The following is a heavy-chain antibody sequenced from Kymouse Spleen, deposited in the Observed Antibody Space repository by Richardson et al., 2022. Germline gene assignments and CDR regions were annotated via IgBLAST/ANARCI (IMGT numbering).Heavy chain of an antibody. CDR2: IIPIFGTA. CDR1: GGTFSSYA. D-gene: IGHD1-1*01,IGHD1-20*01. Sequence: QVQLVQSGAEVKKPGSSVKVSCKASGGTFSSYAISWVRQAPGQGLEWMGGIIPIFGTANYAQKFQGRVTITTDESTSTAYMELSSLRSEDTAVYYCARGKGKLERQNYYGMDVWGQGTTVTVSS. V-gene: IGHV1-69*05. CDR3: ARGKGKLERQNYYGMDV. J-gene: IGHJ6*02.